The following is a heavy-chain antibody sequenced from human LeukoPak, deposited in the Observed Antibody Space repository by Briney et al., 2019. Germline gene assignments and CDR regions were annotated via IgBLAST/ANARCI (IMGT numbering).Heavy chain of an antibody. J-gene: IGHJ4*02. D-gene: IGHD2-2*01. CDR3: ARVLREGCSSTSCYAGYYFDY. Sequence: SETLSLTCIVSGGSISSYYWSWIRQPPGKGLEWIGYIYYSGSTNYNPSLKSRVTISVDTSKNQFSLKLSSVTAADTAVYYCARVLREGCSSTSCYAGYYFDYWGQGTLVTVSS. CDR1: GGSISSYY. V-gene: IGHV4-59*01. CDR2: IYYSGST.